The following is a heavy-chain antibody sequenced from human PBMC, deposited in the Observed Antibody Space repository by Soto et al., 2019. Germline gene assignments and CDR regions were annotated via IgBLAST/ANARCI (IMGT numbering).Heavy chain of an antibody. J-gene: IGHJ4*02. CDR2: IKSKTDGGTT. Sequence: EVQLVESGGGLVKPGGSLRLSCAASGFTFSNAWMSWVRQAPGKGLEWVGRIKSKTDGGTTEYAAPVKGRLTISRDDSKNTLYLQMNRLTTEDPAVYYCTTTQSGDTAMADYWGQGTLVTVSS. CDR3: TTTQSGDTAMADY. V-gene: IGHV3-15*01. D-gene: IGHD5-18*01. CDR1: GFTFSNAW.